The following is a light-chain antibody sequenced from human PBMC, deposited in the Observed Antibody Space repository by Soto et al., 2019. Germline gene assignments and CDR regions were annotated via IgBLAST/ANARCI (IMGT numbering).Light chain of an antibody. J-gene: IGKJ4*01. Sequence: EIVLTQSPVTLSLSPGERATLSCRASQSVSSYLAWYQQKPGQAPRLLIYDASNGATGIPARFSGSGSGTDFTLTISSLEPEDFAVYYCQQRGNWPFGGGTKVEI. V-gene: IGKV3-11*01. CDR2: DAS. CDR1: QSVSSY. CDR3: QQRGNWP.